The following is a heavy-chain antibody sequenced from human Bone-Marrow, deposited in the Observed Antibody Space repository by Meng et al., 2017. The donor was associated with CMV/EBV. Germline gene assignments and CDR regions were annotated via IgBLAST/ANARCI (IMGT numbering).Heavy chain of an antibody. CDR1: GGSISNSNW. Sequence: GSLRLSCAVSGGSISNSNWWSWVRQSPGKGLEWIGEVYHSGYTNYNPSLKSRVTISVDRSKNQFSLTLTSVTAADTAVYFCARVDDYGGNCFDYWGQGTLVTVSS. CDR2: VYHSGYT. D-gene: IGHD4-23*01. CDR3: ARVDDYGGNCFDY. V-gene: IGHV4-4*01. J-gene: IGHJ4*02.